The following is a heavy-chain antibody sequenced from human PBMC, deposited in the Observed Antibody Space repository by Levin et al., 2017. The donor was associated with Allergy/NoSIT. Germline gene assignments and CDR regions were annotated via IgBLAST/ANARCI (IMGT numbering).Heavy chain of an antibody. Sequence: GGSLRLSCAASGFTFSTYTMGWVRQAPGKGLEWVSDINPSGGTTYYADSVKGRFTISRENSKNTLHLQVDSLRVEDTAIYYCVSAGSASWYDHWGQGTLVTVSS. J-gene: IGHJ5*02. CDR1: GFTFSTYT. D-gene: IGHD1-26*01. CDR3: VSAGSASWYDH. CDR2: INPSGGTT. V-gene: IGHV3-23*01.